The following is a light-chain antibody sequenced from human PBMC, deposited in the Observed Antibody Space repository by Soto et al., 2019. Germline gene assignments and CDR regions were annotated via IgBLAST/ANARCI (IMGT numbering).Light chain of an antibody. CDR2: AAS. V-gene: IGKV1-9*01. CDR3: QQLNSYPIP. J-gene: IGKJ5*01. Sequence: IQVTQSPSSLSASAGDRVTITCRASQGISSYLAWYQQKPGKAPKLLIYAASTLQSGVPSRFSGSGSGTDFTLTISSLQPEDFATYYCQQLNSYPIPFGQGTRLAIK. CDR1: QGISSY.